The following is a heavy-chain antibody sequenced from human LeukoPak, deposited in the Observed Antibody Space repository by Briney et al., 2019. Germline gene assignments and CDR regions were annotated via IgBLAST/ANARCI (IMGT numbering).Heavy chain of an antibody. D-gene: IGHD3-22*01. Sequence: GASVKVSCKASGGIFSSYAISWVRQAPGQGLEWMGWINPNSGGTNYAQKFQGWVTMTRDTSISTAYMELSRLRSDDTAVYYCARDNSGYFDYWGQGTLVTVSS. CDR2: INPNSGGT. CDR3: ARDNSGYFDY. CDR1: GGIFSSYA. V-gene: IGHV1-2*04. J-gene: IGHJ4*02.